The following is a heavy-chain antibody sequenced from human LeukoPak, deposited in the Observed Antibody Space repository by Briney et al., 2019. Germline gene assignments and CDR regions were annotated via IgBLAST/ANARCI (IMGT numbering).Heavy chain of an antibody. CDR2: INHSRST. Sequence: PSQTLSLTCAVYGGSFSGYYWSWIRQPPGKGLEWIGEINHSRSTNYNPSLKSRVTISVDTSKNQFSLKLSSVTAADTAVYYCARVGGSGYDSGYWGQGTLVTVSP. J-gene: IGHJ4*02. CDR1: GGSFSGYY. CDR3: ARVGGSGYDSGY. V-gene: IGHV4-34*01. D-gene: IGHD5-12*01.